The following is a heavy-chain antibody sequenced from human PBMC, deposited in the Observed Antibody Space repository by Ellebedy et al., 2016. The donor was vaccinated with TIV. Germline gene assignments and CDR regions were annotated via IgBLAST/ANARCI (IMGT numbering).Heavy chain of an antibody. Sequence: GESLKISCAASGFNFRSYWMTWVRQAPGKGLEWVAKIRQEGDEIYYVESVKGRFTISRDNAKNSLFLQMNSLRVEDTAGYYCAGRASYGDYAVQVNPWFDPWGQGTLVTVSS. D-gene: IGHD4-17*01. CDR2: IRQEGDEI. CDR3: AGRASYGDYAVQVNPWFDP. V-gene: IGHV3-7*01. J-gene: IGHJ5*02. CDR1: GFNFRSYW.